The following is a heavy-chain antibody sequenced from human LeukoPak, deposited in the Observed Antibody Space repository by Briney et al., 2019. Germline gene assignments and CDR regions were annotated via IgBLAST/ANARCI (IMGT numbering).Heavy chain of an antibody. CDR3: ARDHGRSGMLAASLDFDY. Sequence: GGSLGLSSAASGFTFSSYEMNWVRQAPGMGLKWVSSISRIGSTIYYEDYVNGRFTTSRDNAKNSLYLQMNSLRAEDTAVYFCARDHGRSGMLAASLDFDYWGQGTLVTVSS. CDR2: ISRIGSTI. J-gene: IGHJ4*02. V-gene: IGHV3-48*03. D-gene: IGHD2-15*01. CDR1: GFTFSSYE.